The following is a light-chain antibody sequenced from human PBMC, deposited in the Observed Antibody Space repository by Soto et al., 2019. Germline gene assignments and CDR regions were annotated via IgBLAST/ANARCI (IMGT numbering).Light chain of an antibody. V-gene: IGKV3-15*01. CDR2: AAS. Sequence: TQSPAFLSASVGYRVTITCRASQGVNNNLAWYQQKPVRAPKLLIYAASTRATGVPARFSGCGSGTEFTLTISSLQFEDFAVYYCQQYNNWPWTFGQGTTVDIK. CDR3: QQYNNWPWT. J-gene: IGKJ1*01. CDR1: QGVNNN.